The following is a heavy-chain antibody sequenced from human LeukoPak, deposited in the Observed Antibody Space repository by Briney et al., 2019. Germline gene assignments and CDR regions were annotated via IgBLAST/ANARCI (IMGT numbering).Heavy chain of an antibody. V-gene: IGHV3-30-3*01. CDR1: GFTFSSYA. Sequence: GGSLRLSCAASGFTFSSYAVHWVRQAPGKGLEWVAVISYDGSNKYYADSVKGRFTISRDNSKNTLYLQMNSPRAEDTAVYYCARVPQWQLRGYYGMDVWGQGTTVTVSS. D-gene: IGHD6-19*01. CDR3: ARVPQWQLRGYYGMDV. J-gene: IGHJ6*02. CDR2: ISYDGSNK.